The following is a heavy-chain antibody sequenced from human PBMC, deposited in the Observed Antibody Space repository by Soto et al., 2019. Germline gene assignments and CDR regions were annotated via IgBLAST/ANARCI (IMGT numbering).Heavy chain of an antibody. V-gene: IGHV4-59*08. J-gene: IGHJ4*02. CDR1: GASISGYH. D-gene: IGHD3-3*02. Sequence: SETLCLTCTVSGASISGYHWRWIRQAPGKGLECLGYISYSGSTNYNPSLKSRVTMSIDTSKNQFSLTLNSVTAADTAVYYCARGFSIDWYTYYFDYWGQGPLVTVSS. CDR2: ISYSGST. CDR3: ARGFSIDWYTYYFDY.